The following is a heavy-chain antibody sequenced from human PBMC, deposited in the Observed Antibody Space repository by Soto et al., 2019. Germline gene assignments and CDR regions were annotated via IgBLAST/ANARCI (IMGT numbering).Heavy chain of an antibody. CDR2: VYYTGST. D-gene: IGHD1-1*01. J-gene: IGHJ4*02. V-gene: IGHV4-39*01. CDR3: TRRVRCTGLLDY. CDR1: GNSISGTSSF. Sequence: SETLSLTCTVSGNSISGTSSFWAWIRQPPGKNLEWIGSVYYTGSTYYNLSLKSRVSISIDTSKNQFSLSLNSVTAADTAVYYYTRRVRCTGLLDYSGQGALVTVSS.